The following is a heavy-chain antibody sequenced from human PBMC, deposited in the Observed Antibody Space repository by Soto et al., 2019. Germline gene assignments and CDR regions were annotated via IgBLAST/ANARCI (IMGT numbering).Heavy chain of an antibody. CDR3: ARDLFTYSGYDWTTFDY. CDR2: IIPIFGTA. Sequence: SVKVSCKASGYTFTSYGISWVRQAPGQGLEWMGGIIPIFGTANYAQKFQGRVTITADESTSTAYMELSSLRSEDTAVYYCARDLFTYSGYDWTTFDYWGKGTLVTVSS. CDR1: GYTFTSYG. V-gene: IGHV1-69*13. D-gene: IGHD5-12*01. J-gene: IGHJ4*02.